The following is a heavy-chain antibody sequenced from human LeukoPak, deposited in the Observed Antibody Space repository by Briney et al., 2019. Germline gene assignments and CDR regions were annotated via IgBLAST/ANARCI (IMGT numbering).Heavy chain of an antibody. J-gene: IGHJ3*02. CDR1: GFTFSSYA. V-gene: IGHV3-64*02. CDR2: ISSNGGST. Sequence: EGSLRLSCAASGFTFSSYAMHWVRQAPGKGLEYVSAISSNGGSTYYADSVKGRFTISRDNSKNTLYLQMGSLRAEDVAVYYCAREGDWNYGYAFDIWGQGTMVTVSS. D-gene: IGHD1-7*01. CDR3: AREGDWNYGYAFDI.